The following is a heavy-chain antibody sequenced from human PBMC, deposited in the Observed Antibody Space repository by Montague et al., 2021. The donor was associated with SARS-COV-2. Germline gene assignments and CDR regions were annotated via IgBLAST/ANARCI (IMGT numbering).Heavy chain of an antibody. V-gene: IGHV4-4*02. Sequence: SETLSLTCAVSGGSISSSNWWSWVRQPPGKGLEWIGEIYRSGSTNYNPSLKSRVTISVDTSKNQFSLKLSSVTAADTAVYYCARGDVVVVAANDYYYGMDVGGQGTTVTVSS. CDR2: IYRSGST. CDR3: ARGDVVVVAANDYYYGMDV. D-gene: IGHD2-15*01. CDR1: GGSISSSNW. J-gene: IGHJ6*02.